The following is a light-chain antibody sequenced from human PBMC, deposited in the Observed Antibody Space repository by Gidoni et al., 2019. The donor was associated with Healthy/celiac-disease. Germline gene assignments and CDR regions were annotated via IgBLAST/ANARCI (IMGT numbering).Light chain of an antibody. V-gene: IGKV1-39*01. Sequence: DTQMTQSPSSLSASVGDRVTITCRASQSISSYLNLYQQKPGKAPKLLIYAASSLQSGVPSRFSVSGSGTDFTLTISSLQPEDFATYYCQQSYSTPQTFGQGTKVEIK. J-gene: IGKJ1*01. CDR3: QQSYSTPQT. CDR2: AAS. CDR1: QSISSY.